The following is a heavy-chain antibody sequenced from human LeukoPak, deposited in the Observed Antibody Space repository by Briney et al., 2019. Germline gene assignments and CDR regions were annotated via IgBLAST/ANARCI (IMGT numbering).Heavy chain of an antibody. CDR3: ARDTMRNWFDP. D-gene: IGHD3-10*01. Sequence: GGSLRLSCAASGSTFSSYSMNWVRQAPGKGLEWVSYISSSSSTIYYADSVKGRFTISRDNAKNSLYLQMNSLRAEDTAVYYCARDTMRNWFDPWGQGTLVTVSS. V-gene: IGHV3-48*01. CDR2: ISSSSSTI. J-gene: IGHJ5*02. CDR1: GSTFSSYS.